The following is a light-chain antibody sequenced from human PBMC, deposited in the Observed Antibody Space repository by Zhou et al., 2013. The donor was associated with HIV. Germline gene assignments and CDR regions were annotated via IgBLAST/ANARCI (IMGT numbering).Light chain of an antibody. CDR3: QQRSHWPRA. Sequence: IQLTQSPSSLSASVGDRVTITCRASQGISSYLAWYQQKPGKAPKLLIYAASTLQSGVPSRFSGSGSGTEFTLTISSLQPEDFAVYYCQQRSHWPRAFGGGTKVEIK. V-gene: IGKV1-9*01. CDR1: QGISSY. J-gene: IGKJ4*01. CDR2: AAS.